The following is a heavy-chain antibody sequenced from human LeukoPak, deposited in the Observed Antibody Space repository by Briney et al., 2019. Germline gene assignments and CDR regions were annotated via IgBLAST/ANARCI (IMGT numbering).Heavy chain of an antibody. Sequence: SETLSLTCTVSGGSISSSCYYWGWIRQPPGKGLEWIGSIYYSGSTYYNPSLKSRVTISVDTSKNQFSLKLSSVTAADTAVYYCATHTPPGDASFGAFDIWGQGTMVTVSS. D-gene: IGHD2-21*02. V-gene: IGHV4-39*01. CDR3: ATHTPPGDASFGAFDI. J-gene: IGHJ3*02. CDR2: IYYSGST. CDR1: GGSISSSCYY.